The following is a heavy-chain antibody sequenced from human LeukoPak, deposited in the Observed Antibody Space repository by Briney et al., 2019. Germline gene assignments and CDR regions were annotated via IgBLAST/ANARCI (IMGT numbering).Heavy chain of an antibody. V-gene: IGHV3-23*01. J-gene: IGHJ4*02. CDR2: ISGRCGSV. Sequence: GGSLRDSSAASGFTFSSSWMHWVRPAPRRGVEWVPAISGRCGSVYYADSVKGRFTISRDNSKTTLYLQMNSLRAEDTAVYYCAKVVGTGTTPTDYWGQGTLVTVSS. D-gene: IGHD1/OR15-1a*01. CDR1: GFTFSSSW. CDR3: AKVVGTGTTPTDY.